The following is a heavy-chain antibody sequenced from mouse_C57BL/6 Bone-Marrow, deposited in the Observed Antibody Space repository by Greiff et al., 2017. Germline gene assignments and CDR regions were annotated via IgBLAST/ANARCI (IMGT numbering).Heavy chain of an antibody. J-gene: IGHJ4*01. CDR2: IYPGSGST. D-gene: IGHD1-1*01. CDR1: GYTFTSYW. V-gene: IGHV1-55*01. CDR3: AGECGSRDDYAMDY. Sequence: QVQLQQPGAELVKPGASVKMSCKASGYTFTSYWITWVKQRPGQGLEWIGDIYPGSGSTNYNEKFKSKATLTVDTSSSTAYMQLSSLSSEDSAVYYCAGECGSRDDYAMDYWGQGTSVTVSS.